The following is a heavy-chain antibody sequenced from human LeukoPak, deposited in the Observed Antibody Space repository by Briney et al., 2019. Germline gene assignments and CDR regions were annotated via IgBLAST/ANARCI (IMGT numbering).Heavy chain of an antibody. CDR1: GFTFSSYA. J-gene: IGHJ4*02. CDR2: ISYDGSNK. D-gene: IGHD1-26*01. Sequence: PAGASLRLSCAASGFTFSSYAMSWVRQAPGKGLEWVAVISYDGSNKYYADSVKGRFTISRDNSKNTLYLQMNSLRAEDTAVYYCAREEDGGSYAIDYWGQGTLVTVSS. V-gene: IGHV3-30-3*01. CDR3: AREEDGGSYAIDY.